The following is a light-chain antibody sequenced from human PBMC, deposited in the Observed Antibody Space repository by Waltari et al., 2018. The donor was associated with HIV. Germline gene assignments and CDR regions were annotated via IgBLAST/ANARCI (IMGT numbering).Light chain of an antibody. V-gene: IGLV2-18*02. CDR1: TSDIGSFHR. CDR2: DVS. Sequence: QSALTQPPSVSASPGQSVTISCTGTTSDIGSFHRVSWYQQPPGTAPTLLIFDVSNRPSGVPDRFSGSKSGNTASLSIAGLQAEDEADYFCSSYTTTTSYVLFGGGTKLTVL. CDR3: SSYTTTTSYVL. J-gene: IGLJ3*02.